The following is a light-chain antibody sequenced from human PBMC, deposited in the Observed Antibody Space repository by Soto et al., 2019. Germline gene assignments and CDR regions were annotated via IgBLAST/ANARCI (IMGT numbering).Light chain of an antibody. CDR1: QDINIY. V-gene: IGKV1-33*01. CDR2: DAS. Sequence: IQRTKSPESLFACAGEGATIPCQATQDINIYLNWYQQKPGKAPNLLIYDASNLEIGVPSRFSGSGSGTHFTFTISSLQTEDIGTYYSQESAILPITSAGGTRLEIK. CDR3: QESAILPIT. J-gene: IGKJ5*01.